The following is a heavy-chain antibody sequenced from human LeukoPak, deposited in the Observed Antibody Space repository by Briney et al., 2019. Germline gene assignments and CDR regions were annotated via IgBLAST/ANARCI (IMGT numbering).Heavy chain of an antibody. CDR1: GGSINSGGYY. CDR2: IYYSGST. V-gene: IGHV4-31*03. J-gene: IGHJ3*02. CDR3: ARGDKLVRSLDAFDI. D-gene: IGHD6-6*01. Sequence: PSQTLSLTCTVSGGSINSGGYYWSWIRQHPGKGLEWIGYIYYSGSTYYNPSLKSRVTISVDTSKNQFSLKLSSVTAADTAVYYCARGDKLVRSLDAFDIWGQGTMVTVSS.